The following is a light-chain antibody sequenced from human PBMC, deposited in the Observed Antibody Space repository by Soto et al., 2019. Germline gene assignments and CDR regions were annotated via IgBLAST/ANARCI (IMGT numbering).Light chain of an antibody. CDR1: QSVFNNH. V-gene: IGKV3-20*01. J-gene: IGKJ1*01. CDR2: GAS. CDR3: QQYGSSPAT. Sequence: HPQGALSLCPGKRETLAGGASQSVFNNHIGWYQQKPGQAPRRLIFGASFRATGIPDRFSGSGSGTEITQAIGRREPEDFAVYYCQQYGSSPATFRQGTKVDI.